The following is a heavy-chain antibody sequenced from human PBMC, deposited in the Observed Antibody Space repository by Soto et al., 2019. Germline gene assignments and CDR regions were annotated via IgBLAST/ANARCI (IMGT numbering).Heavy chain of an antibody. V-gene: IGHV5-10-1*01. D-gene: IGHD7-27*01. CDR3: ARHGDLDYYYGMDV. CDR1: GYSFTSYW. CDR2: IDPSDSYT. J-gene: IGHJ6*02. Sequence: GEPLKISCKGSGYSFTSYWISWVRQMPGKGLEWMGRIDPSDSYTNYSPSFQGHVTISADKSISTAYLQWSSLKASDTAMYYCARHGDLDYYYGMDVWGQGTTVTVSS.